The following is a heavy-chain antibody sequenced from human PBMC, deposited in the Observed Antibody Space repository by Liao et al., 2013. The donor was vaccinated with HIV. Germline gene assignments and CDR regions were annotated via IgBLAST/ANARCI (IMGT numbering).Heavy chain of an antibody. CDR2: LYTSGST. V-gene: IGHV4-4*07. J-gene: IGHJ3*02. Sequence: QVHLQESGPGLVKPSETLSLTCSVSGGSFTTYYWTWIRQPAGKGLEWIGRLYTSGSTNYNPSLKSRVTMSVDSSKNQFSLKLSSVTAADTAVYYCARGVELWFGESPGAFDIWGQGTMVTVSS. CDR3: ARGVELWFGESPGAFDI. D-gene: IGHD3-10*01. CDR1: GGSFTTYY.